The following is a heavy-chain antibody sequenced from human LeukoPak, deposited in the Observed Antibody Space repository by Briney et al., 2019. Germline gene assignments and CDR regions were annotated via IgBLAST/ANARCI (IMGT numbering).Heavy chain of an antibody. CDR1: GSSISSHY. Sequence: SETLSLTCAVSGSSISSHYWSWVRQPAVKRLEWIGRLYGNGNTKYNPSLKSRVIMSVDTSKNQFSLTLTSVTAADTAVYYCVRVMTWCTDTDCYGDLFDSWGQGALVTVSS. V-gene: IGHV4-4*07. D-gene: IGHD2-21*02. CDR2: LYGNGNT. J-gene: IGHJ5*01. CDR3: VRVMTWCTDTDCYGDLFDS.